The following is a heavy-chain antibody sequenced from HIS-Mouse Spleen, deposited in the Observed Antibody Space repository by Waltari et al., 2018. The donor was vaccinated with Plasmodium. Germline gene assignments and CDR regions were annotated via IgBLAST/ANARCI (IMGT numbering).Heavy chain of an antibody. J-gene: IGHJ1*01. D-gene: IGHD6-13*01. CDR2: TNPNIGGN. CDR3: ARVLGYKAAAGTFVEYFQL. CDR1: GYTFTGYY. V-gene: IGHV1-2*02. Sequence: QVQLVQSRAEVKKPGASVKVSCKASGYTFTGYYMHWVRQAPGQGREWSGRTNPNIGGNNYGQKFQGRVTMLRDTFISTGYIELSRLRSDDTAVYYCARVLGYKAAAGTFVEYFQLWGQGTLVTVSS.